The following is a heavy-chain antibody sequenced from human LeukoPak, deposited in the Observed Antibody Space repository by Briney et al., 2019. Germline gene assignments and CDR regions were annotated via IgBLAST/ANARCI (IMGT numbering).Heavy chain of an antibody. CDR2: ISSSGSTI. V-gene: IGHV3-48*03. Sequence: GGSLRLSCAASRFTLSNYEMNWVRQAPGKGLEWVSYISSSGSTIYYGDSVKGRFTISRDNAKNSLYLQMNSLRAEDTAVYYCAASGYDYDYYYYMDVWGKGTTVTISS. D-gene: IGHD5-12*01. CDR1: RFTLSNYE. CDR3: AASGYDYDYYYYMDV. J-gene: IGHJ6*03.